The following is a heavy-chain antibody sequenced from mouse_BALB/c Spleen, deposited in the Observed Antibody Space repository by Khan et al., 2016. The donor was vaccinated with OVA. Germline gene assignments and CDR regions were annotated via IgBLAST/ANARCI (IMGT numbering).Heavy chain of an antibody. J-gene: IGHJ4*01. CDR3: ASELGRYYAMDY. Sequence: EVQLQESGPGLVKPSQSLSLTCTVTGYSITRDYAWNWIRQFPGNKLEWMAYISNSGSTSYNPSLKSRISITRAKSKNQFFLQLNSVTTEDTATYYCASELGRYYAMDYWGQGTSVTVSS. CDR2: ISNSGST. V-gene: IGHV3-2*02. D-gene: IGHD4-1*01. CDR1: GYSITRDYA.